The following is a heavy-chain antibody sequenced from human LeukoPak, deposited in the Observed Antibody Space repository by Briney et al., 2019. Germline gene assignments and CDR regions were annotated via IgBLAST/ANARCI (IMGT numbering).Heavy chain of an antibody. Sequence: GGSLRLFCAASGFNFADSAMSWVRQTPRKGLEWVSLISFNGKNTYYGDSVKGRFTISRDNSKDTVYLQMNSLRAEDTAIFYCARDIELSTWGPGTMVTVSS. J-gene: IGHJ3*01. V-gene: IGHV3-23*01. CDR1: GFNFADSA. D-gene: IGHD5-12*01. CDR2: ISFNGKNT. CDR3: ARDIELST.